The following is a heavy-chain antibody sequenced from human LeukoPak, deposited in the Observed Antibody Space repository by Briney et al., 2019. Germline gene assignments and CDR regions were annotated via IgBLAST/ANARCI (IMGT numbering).Heavy chain of an antibody. CDR1: GFPFSYYY. Sequence: GSLRLSFAASGFPFSYYYMSWIRPAPGKGLEWVSYISSSGSTIYYADSVKGRFTISRDNAKNSLYLQMNSLRAEDTAVYYCARAAYESGAFDIWGQGTMVTVSS. D-gene: IGHD5-12*01. CDR2: ISSSGSTI. CDR3: ARAAYESGAFDI. J-gene: IGHJ3*02. V-gene: IGHV3-11*01.